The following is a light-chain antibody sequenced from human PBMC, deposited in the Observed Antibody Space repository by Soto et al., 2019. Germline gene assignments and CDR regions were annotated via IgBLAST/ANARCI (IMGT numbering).Light chain of an antibody. CDR1: SSNIGSNT. V-gene: IGLV1-44*01. CDR2: SNN. J-gene: IGLJ1*01. CDR3: AAWDDTLNGLYV. Sequence: QSLRTQPPWASGTPGQRFTISCSGSSSNIGSNTVSWYQHLPGTAPKLLIYSNNQRPSGVPDRFSGSKSGTSASLAISGLQSEDEADYYCAAWDDTLNGLYVFGTGTKVTVL.